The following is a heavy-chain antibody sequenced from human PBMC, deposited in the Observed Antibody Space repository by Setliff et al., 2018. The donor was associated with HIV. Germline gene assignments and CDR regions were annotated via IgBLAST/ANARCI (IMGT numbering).Heavy chain of an antibody. CDR3: ARVDGAYNDNIFDY. D-gene: IGHD1-1*01. J-gene: IGHJ4*02. Sequence: GASVKVSCKASGYPFTSYGISWVRQATGQGLEWMGWMNPNSGNTGYAQKFQGRVSMTRDTSIGTAYMQLSGLRSEDTAVYFCARVDGAYNDNIFDYWGQGTLVTVSS. V-gene: IGHV1-8*02. CDR1: GYPFTSYG. CDR2: MNPNSGNT.